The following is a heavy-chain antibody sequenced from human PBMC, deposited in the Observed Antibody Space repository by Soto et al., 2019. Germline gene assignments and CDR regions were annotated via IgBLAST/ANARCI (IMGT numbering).Heavy chain of an antibody. D-gene: IGHD2-21*02. J-gene: IGHJ6*02. CDR1: GGTFSSYA. CDR2: IIPIFGTA. V-gene: IGHV1-69*06. Sequence: QVQLVQSGAEVKKPGSSVKVSCKASGGTFSSYAISWVRQAPGQGLEWMGGIIPIFGTANYEQKFQGRVTITADKSTSTAYMELSSLRSEDTAVYYCASPRGVTAIPGPYYYGMDVWGQGTTVTVSS. CDR3: ASPRGVTAIPGPYYYGMDV.